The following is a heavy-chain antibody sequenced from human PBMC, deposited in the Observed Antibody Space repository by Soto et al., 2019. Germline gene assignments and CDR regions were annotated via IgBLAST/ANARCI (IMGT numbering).Heavy chain of an antibody. J-gene: IGHJ4*02. Sequence: QVQLVESGGGVVQPGRSLRLSCAASGFTFSSYAMHWVRQAPGKGLEWVAVISYDGSNKYCADSVKGRFTISRDNSKNTLYLQMNSLRAEDTAVYYCARDTAPYCSGGSCYCGYWGQGTLVTVSS. CDR3: ARDTAPYCSGGSCYCGY. V-gene: IGHV3-30-3*01. CDR1: GFTFSSYA. D-gene: IGHD2-15*01. CDR2: ISYDGSNK.